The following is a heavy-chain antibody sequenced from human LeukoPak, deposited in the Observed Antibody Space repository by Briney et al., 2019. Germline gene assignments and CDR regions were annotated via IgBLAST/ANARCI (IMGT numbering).Heavy chain of an antibody. CDR1: GFTFSSYA. D-gene: IGHD2-15*01. J-gene: IGHJ4*02. V-gene: IGHV3-23*01. Sequence: GGSLRLSCAASGFTFSSYAMSWVRQAPGKGLEWVLAISNNGGYTYYADSVQGRFTISRDNSKSTLCLQMNSLRAEDTAVYYCAKQLGYCSDGSCYFPYWGQGTLVTVSS. CDR3: AKQLGYCSDGSCYFPY. CDR2: ISNNGGYT.